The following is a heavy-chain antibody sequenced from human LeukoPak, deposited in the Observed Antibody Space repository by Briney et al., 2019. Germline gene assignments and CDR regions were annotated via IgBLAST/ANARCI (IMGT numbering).Heavy chain of an antibody. Sequence: PGGSVRLSCSASVFTFRNFLVTLVPPAPGKGLEGVANIIQDANDRHHVDSVKGRVTISRDNAKNSLYPKMNSLRAEDPAVYYCASLIMVRGVLPDYFHYYMDVWGKGTTVTISS. J-gene: IGHJ6*03. CDR1: VFTFRNFL. CDR3: ASLIMVRGVLPDYFHYYMDV. V-gene: IGHV3-7*01. D-gene: IGHD3-10*01. CDR2: IIQDANDR.